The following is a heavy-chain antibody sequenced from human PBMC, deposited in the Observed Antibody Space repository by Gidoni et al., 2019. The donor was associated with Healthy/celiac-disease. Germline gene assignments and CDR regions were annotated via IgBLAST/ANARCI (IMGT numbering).Heavy chain of an antibody. Sequence: GQSGAEVKKPGASVKVSCKASGYTFTSYGISWVRQAPGQGLEWMGWISAYNGNTNYAQKLQGRVTMTTDTSTSTAYMELRSLRSDDTAVYYCARVVAKQWLAHKIDYWGQGTLVTVSS. V-gene: IGHV1-18*01. CDR1: GYTFTSYG. J-gene: IGHJ4*02. CDR3: ARVVAKQWLAHKIDY. CDR2: ISAYNGNT. D-gene: IGHD6-19*01.